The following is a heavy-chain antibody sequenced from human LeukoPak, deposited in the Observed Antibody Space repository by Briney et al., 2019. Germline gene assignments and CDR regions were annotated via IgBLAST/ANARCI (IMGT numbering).Heavy chain of an antibody. J-gene: IGHJ4*02. CDR2: INHSGST. CDR3: ARGWGDYDILTGYYFG. D-gene: IGHD3-9*01. V-gene: IGHV4-34*01. Sequence: PSETLSLTCAVYGGSFSGYYWSWIRQPPGKGLEWIGEINHSGSTNYNPSLKSRVTISVDTSKNQFSLKLSSVTAADTAVYYCARGWGDYDILTGYYFGWGQGTLVTVSS. CDR1: GGSFSGYY.